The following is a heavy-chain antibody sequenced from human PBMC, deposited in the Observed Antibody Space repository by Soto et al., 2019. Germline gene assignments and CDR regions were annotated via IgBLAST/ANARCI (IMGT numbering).Heavy chain of an antibody. D-gene: IGHD5-18*01. Sequence: GASVKVSCKASGYTFTSYAMHWVRQAPGQRLEWMGWINAGNGNAKYSQKFQGRVTITRDTSASTAYMELSSLRSEDTAVYYCAREGYSYEGMDVWGQGTTVTVSS. CDR2: INAGNGNA. V-gene: IGHV1-3*01. J-gene: IGHJ6*02. CDR1: GYTFTSYA. CDR3: AREGYSYEGMDV.